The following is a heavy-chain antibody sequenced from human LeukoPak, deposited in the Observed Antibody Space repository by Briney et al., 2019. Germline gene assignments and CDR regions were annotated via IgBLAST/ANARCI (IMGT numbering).Heavy chain of an antibody. D-gene: IGHD3-10*01. J-gene: IGHJ6*02. V-gene: IGHV3-23*01. CDR2: ISDGGGST. CDR1: GVTLSNYA. Sequence: GGSLRLSCAVSGVTLSNYAMSWVRQAPGKGLEWVSTISDGGGSTYYADSVKGRFAISRDNSKNTLYLQMNSLRAEDTAIHYCAKVPYTDYGSGRPPFMDVWGQGTTVAVSS. CDR3: AKVPYTDYGSGRPPFMDV.